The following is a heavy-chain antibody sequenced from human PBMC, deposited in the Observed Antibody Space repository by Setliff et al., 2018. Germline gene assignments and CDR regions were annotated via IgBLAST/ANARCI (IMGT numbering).Heavy chain of an antibody. J-gene: IGHJ4*02. V-gene: IGHV4-39*07. CDR1: GGSIGSSSYY. CDR2: IYYSGST. D-gene: IGHD3-3*01. Sequence: KPSETLSLTCTVSGGSIGSSSYYWGWIRQPPGKGLEWIGSIYYSGSTYYNPSLKSRVTISVDTSKNQFSLKLSSVTAADTAVYYCARRETYYNFWSGYYAYWGQGTLVT. CDR3: ARRETYYNFWSGYYAY.